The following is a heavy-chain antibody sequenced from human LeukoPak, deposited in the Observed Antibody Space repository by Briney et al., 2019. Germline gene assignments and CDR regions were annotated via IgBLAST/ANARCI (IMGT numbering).Heavy chain of an antibody. Sequence: PGGSLRLSCTASGFTFGDYAMSWVRQAPGNGLGWVGFIRSKAYGGTTENAASVKGRFTISRDDSKSIAYLQMNSLKTEDTAVYYCTRGGATMGYTPYYFDYWGQGTLVTVSS. CDR1: GFTFGDYA. D-gene: IGHD5-12*01. V-gene: IGHV3-49*04. CDR2: IRSKAYGGTT. CDR3: TRGGATMGYTPYYFDY. J-gene: IGHJ4*02.